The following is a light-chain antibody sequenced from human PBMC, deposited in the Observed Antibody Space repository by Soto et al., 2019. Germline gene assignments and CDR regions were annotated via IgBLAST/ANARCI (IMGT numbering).Light chain of an antibody. V-gene: IGKV1-6*01. CDR3: LQDYHYPPGT. CDR2: AAS. CDR1: QGIRND. Sequence: AIQMTQSPSSLSASVGDRVTITCRASQGIRNDLGWYQQKPGKAPKLLIYAASSLQSGVPSRFSGSGSGTDFTLTISSLQPEDFATYYCLQDYHYPPGTFGQGTKLEIK. J-gene: IGKJ2*02.